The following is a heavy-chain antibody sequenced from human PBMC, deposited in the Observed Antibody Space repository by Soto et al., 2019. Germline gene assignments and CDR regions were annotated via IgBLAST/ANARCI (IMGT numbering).Heavy chain of an antibody. CDR2: INPNSGGT. CDR1: GYTFTGYY. CDR3: ARYTPLDAFDI. J-gene: IGHJ3*02. V-gene: IGHV1-2*04. Sequence: QVQLVQSGAEVKKPGASVKVSCKASGYTFTGYYMHWVRQAPGQGLEWMGWINPNSGGTTYAQKFQGWVTMTRDTSISTAYMELSRLSSDDTAVYYCARYTPLDAFDIWGQGTMVTVSS.